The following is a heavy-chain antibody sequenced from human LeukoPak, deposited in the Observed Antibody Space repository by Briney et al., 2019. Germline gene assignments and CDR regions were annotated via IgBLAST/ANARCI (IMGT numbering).Heavy chain of an antibody. CDR2: IFGGDDTT. J-gene: IGHJ4*02. D-gene: IGHD4-11*01. CDR1: GFTFSNYA. V-gene: IGHV3-23*01. Sequence: QPGRSLRLSCAASGFTFSNYAMSWVRQAPGKGLEWVSVIFGGDDTTHYADSVKGRFTISRDNSRNTLFLQLNSPRAEDTAVYYCAKLFREDNYNNIFRHFDYWGQGTLVTVSS. CDR3: AKLFREDNYNNIFRHFDY.